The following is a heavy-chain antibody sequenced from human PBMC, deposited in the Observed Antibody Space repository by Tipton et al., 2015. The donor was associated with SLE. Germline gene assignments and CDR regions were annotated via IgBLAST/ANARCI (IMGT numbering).Heavy chain of an antibody. CDR1: GFTFSNYW. CDR3: ARDKDRAMAYFDY. Sequence: SLRLSCVASGFTFSNYWMSWVRQAPGKGLEWVSSISSSSSYIYYADSVKGRFTISRDNAKNSLYLQMNSLRAEDTAVYYCARDKDRAMAYFDYWGRGTLVTVSS. CDR2: ISSSSSYI. V-gene: IGHV3-21*01. J-gene: IGHJ4*02. D-gene: IGHD5-18*01.